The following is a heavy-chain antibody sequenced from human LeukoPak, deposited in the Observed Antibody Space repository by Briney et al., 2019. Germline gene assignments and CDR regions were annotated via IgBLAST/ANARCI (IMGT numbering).Heavy chain of an antibody. CDR1: GYTFTGYY. CDR2: TNPNSGGT. D-gene: IGHD1-26*01. V-gene: IGHV1-2*02. CDR3: ARTTDIVGAPDAFDI. J-gene: IGHJ3*02. Sequence: ASVKVSCKASGYTFTGYYLHWVRQAPGHGLEWMAWTNPNSGGTNYAQKFQGRVTMTRDTSISTAYMELSGLRSDDTAVYFCARTTDIVGAPDAFDIWGLGTMVTVSS.